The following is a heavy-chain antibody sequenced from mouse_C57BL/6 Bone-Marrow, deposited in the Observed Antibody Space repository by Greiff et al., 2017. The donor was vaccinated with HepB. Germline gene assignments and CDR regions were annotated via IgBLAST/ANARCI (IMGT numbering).Heavy chain of an antibody. D-gene: IGHD1-1*01. CDR1: GYTFTSYW. V-gene: IGHV1-74*01. J-gene: IGHJ1*03. Sequence: QVQLQQPGAELVKPGASVKVSCKASGYTFTSYWMHWVKQRPGQGLEWIGRIHPSDSDTNYNQKFKGKATLTVDKSSSTAYMQLSSLTSEDSAVYYCAIEFGITTVVALYWYFDVWGTGTTVTVSS. CDR3: AIEFGITTVVALYWYFDV. CDR2: IHPSDSDT.